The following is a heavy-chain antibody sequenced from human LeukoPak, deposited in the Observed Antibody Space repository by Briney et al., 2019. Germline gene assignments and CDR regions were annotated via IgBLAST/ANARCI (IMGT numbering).Heavy chain of an antibody. D-gene: IGHD2-21*02. J-gene: IGHJ6*02. CDR1: GFTFSSYA. CDR2: ISYDGSNK. CDR3: ARSYCGGDCYTTPYYYYGMDV. Sequence: PGGSLRLSCAASGFTFSSYAMHWVRQAPGKGLEWVAVISYDGSNKYYADSVKGRFTISRDNSKNTLYLQMNSLRAEDTAVYYCARSYCGGDCYTTPYYYYGMDVWGQGTTVTVSS. V-gene: IGHV3-30*04.